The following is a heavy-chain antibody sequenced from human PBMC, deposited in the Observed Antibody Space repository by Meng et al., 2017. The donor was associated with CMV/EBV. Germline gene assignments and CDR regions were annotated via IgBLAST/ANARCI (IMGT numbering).Heavy chain of an antibody. CDR1: GFTFSSYA. D-gene: IGHD4-17*01. V-gene: IGHV3-30-3*01. CDR3: ARNYYGDYVSFLDP. J-gene: IGHJ5*02. Sequence: QVQLVESGXGVVQPGRSLSLSGAASGFTFSSYAMHWVRQAPGKGLEWVAVISYDGSNKYYADSVKGRFTISRDNSKNTLYLQMNSLRAEDTAVYYCARNYYGDYVSFLDPWGQGTLVTVSS. CDR2: ISYDGSNK.